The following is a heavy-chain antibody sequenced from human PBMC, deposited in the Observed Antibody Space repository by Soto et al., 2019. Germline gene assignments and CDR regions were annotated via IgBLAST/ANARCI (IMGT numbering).Heavy chain of an antibody. Sequence: GGSLRLSCAASGFTFSSYGMHWVRQAPGKGLEWVAVIWYDGSNKYYADSVKGRFTISRDNSKNTLYLQMNSLRAEDTAVYYCARDESTERTSDYWGQGTLVTVSS. D-gene: IGHD1-1*01. CDR2: IWYDGSNK. V-gene: IGHV3-33*01. CDR3: ARDESTERTSDY. J-gene: IGHJ4*02. CDR1: GFTFSSYG.